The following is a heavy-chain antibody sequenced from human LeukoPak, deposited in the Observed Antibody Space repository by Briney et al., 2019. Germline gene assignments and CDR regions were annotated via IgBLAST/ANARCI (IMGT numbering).Heavy chain of an antibody. CDR3: ARGWDDILTGYLEAFDI. D-gene: IGHD3-9*01. V-gene: IGHV4-34*01. CDR1: GGSFSGYY. CDR2: INHSGST. Sequence: SETLSLTCAVYGGSFSGYYWSWIRQPPGKGLEWIGEINHSGSTNYNPSLKSRVTISVDTSKNQCSLKLSSVTAADTAVYYCARGWDDILTGYLEAFDIWGQGTMVTVSS. J-gene: IGHJ3*02.